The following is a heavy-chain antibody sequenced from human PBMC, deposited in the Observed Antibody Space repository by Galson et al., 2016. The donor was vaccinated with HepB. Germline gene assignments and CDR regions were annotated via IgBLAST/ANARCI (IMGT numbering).Heavy chain of an antibody. CDR1: GFTFSSYG. V-gene: IGHV3-33*01. CDR2: IWYDGGNK. D-gene: IGHD5-18*01. Sequence: SLRLSCAASGFTFSSYGMHWVRQAPGKGLEWVAVIWYDGGNKYYADSVKGRFTISRDNSKNKLYLQMNSLRAEDTAVYYCCVDTAMDYVFDYWGQGTLVTVSS. CDR3: CVDTAMDYVFDY. J-gene: IGHJ4*02.